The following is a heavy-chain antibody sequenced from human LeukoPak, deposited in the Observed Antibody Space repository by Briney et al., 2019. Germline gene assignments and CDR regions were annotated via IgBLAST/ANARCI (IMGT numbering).Heavy chain of an antibody. CDR1: GFRFSKYW. D-gene: IGHD3-10*01. CDR3: ATYTQYFGAPGTDY. CDR2: IDKDGSEK. Sequence: PGGPLRLPCAVSGFRFSKYWMRWVRQAPGKGLEGLASIDKDGSEKRYVDSVEGRFTISRDNAKNSVYLQMTSLGAEDTAVYYCATYTQYFGAPGTDYWGQGTLVTVSS. J-gene: IGHJ4*02. V-gene: IGHV3-7*01.